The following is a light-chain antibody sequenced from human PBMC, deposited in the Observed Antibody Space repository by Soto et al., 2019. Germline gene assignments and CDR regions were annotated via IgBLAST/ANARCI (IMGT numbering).Light chain of an antibody. Sequence: DIQMTQSPSTVSASVGDRVTITFRASQSISSWLAWYQQKPGKAPKLLIYKASSLESGVPSRFSGSGSGTEFTLTISSLQPDDFATYYCQQYNSYPLFGQGTKVDIK. CDR3: QQYNSYPL. CDR2: KAS. V-gene: IGKV1-5*03. CDR1: QSISSW. J-gene: IGKJ1*01.